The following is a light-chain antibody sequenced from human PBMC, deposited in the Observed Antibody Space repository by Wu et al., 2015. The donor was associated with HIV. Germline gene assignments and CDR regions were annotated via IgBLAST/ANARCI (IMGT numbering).Light chain of an antibody. J-gene: IGKJ2*01. V-gene: IGKV3-20*01. Sequence: EIVLTQSPGTLSLSPGERATLFCRASQRVSSTYLAWYQQKPGQAPRLLIYGVSSRATGIPDRFSGSGSGTDFTLTISRLEPEDFAVYYCQQYGSSPYTLAEGTKLE. CDR3: QQYGSSPYT. CDR1: QRVSSTY. CDR2: GVS.